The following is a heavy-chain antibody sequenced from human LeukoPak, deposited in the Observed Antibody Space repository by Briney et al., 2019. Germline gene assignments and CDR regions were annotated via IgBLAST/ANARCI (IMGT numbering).Heavy chain of an antibody. D-gene: IGHD2-15*01. CDR3: AKDHFFRISYFDS. J-gene: IGHJ4*02. Sequence: TGGSLRLSCAASGFGFSTYGMHWVRQAPGKGLEWVAAVSYDGSETYYADSVKGRFTISRDNSRDTLSLQMSNLRVEDTAVYFCAKDHFFRISYFDSWGRGTLVTVSS. CDR1: GFGFSTYG. CDR2: VSYDGSET. V-gene: IGHV3-30*18.